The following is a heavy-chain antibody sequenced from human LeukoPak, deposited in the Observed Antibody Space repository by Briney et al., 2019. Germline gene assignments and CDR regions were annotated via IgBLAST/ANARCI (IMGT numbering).Heavy chain of an antibody. V-gene: IGHV3-21*01. CDR2: ISPGRTYM. D-gene: IGHD2-21*01. CDR3: ARAVVISNWFDP. J-gene: IGHJ5*02. Sequence: GESLRLSCAASGFTFSTYSMNWVRQAPGKGLEWVSSISPGRTYMFYADSVKGRFTISRDNARNSLYLQMNSLRAEDTAVYYCARAVVISNWFDPWGQGTLVTVSS. CDR1: GFTFSTYS.